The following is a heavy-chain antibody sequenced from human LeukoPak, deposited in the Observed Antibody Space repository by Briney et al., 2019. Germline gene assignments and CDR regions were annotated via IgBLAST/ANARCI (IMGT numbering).Heavy chain of an antibody. D-gene: IGHD4-17*01. J-gene: IGHJ4*02. Sequence: ASVKVSCKASGYTFSGYYMHWVRQAPGQGLEWMGWINPTSGGTNSAQKFQGRVTMTRDTSISTAYMEASSLRSDDTAVYYCARGRTFGDYVLDYWGQGTLVTVSS. CDR2: INPTSGGT. CDR3: ARGRTFGDYVLDY. CDR1: GYTFSGYY. V-gene: IGHV1-2*02.